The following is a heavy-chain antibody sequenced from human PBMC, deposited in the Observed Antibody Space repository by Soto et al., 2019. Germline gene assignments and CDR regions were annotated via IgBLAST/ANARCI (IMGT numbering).Heavy chain of an antibody. Sequence: LSLTCTVFGGSINNFYWSWIRQPPGKGLEWIGYVYYTGSTTYNPSLESRVTMSVDTSKNQFSLKLSSVNAADTAVYYCAKYRRTRTEGFSLDYWGQGILVTVSS. D-gene: IGHD3-3*01. CDR3: AKYRRTRTEGFSLDY. V-gene: IGHV4-59*01. CDR2: VYYTGST. CDR1: GGSINNFY. J-gene: IGHJ4*02.